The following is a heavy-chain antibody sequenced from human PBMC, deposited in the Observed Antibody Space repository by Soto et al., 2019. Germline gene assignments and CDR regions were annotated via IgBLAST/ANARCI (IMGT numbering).Heavy chain of an antibody. CDR3: SRVAVDGTWWFDP. Sequence: QVHLVESGGGVVQPGRSLRLSCAASGFTFSRFGMHWVRQAPGKGLEWLAVIWSDGINKYYGDSVKGRFTISRDNSKNTLYLQMNSLIAEDTAIYYCSRVAVDGTWWFDPWGQGTLVTVSS. D-gene: IGHD6-13*01. CDR2: IWSDGINK. J-gene: IGHJ5*02. V-gene: IGHV3-33*01. CDR1: GFTFSRFG.